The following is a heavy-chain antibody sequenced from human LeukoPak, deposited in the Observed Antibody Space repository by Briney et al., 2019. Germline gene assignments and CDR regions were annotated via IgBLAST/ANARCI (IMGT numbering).Heavy chain of an antibody. J-gene: IGHJ4*02. CDR2: INSDGSST. CDR1: GFTFSTYW. D-gene: IGHD3-22*01. CDR3: ARGEGYYYDSSAPH. V-gene: IGHV3-74*01. Sequence: GGSLRLSCAASGFTFSTYWLRWVRQAPGKGLVWVSRINSDGSSTNYADSVKGRFTISRDNAKNTLYLQMHSLRAEDTAVYYCARGEGYYYDSSAPHWGQGTLVTVSS.